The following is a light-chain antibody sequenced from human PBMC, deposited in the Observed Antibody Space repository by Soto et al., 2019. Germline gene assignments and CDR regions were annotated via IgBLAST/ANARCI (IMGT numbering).Light chain of an antibody. V-gene: IGLV2-14*01. CDR1: SGDIGSYNR. J-gene: IGLJ7*01. Sequence: QSALTQPVSVSGSPGQSITISCTGTSGDIGSYNRVSWYQQHPGKAPKLIIYEVTDRPSGVSNRFSGSKSGNTASLTISGLQAEDEAEYYCSSYTNINTRACVFGTGTQLTVL. CDR2: EVT. CDR3: SSYTNINTRACV.